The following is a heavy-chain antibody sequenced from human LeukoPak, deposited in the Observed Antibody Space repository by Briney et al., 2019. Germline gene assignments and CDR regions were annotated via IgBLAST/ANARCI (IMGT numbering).Heavy chain of an antibody. CDR1: GFTFSSYG. V-gene: IGHV3-30*18. CDR2: ISSDGNNK. J-gene: IGHJ4*02. CDR3: AKDRLAVAGNVEYYFDY. Sequence: GGSLRLSCAASGFTFSSYGMHWVRQAPGKGLEWVGIISSDGNNKYYADSVKGRFTISRDNSKNTLFLQVNSLRIDDTAVYHCAKDRLAVAGNVEYYFDYWGQGTLVTVSS. D-gene: IGHD6-19*01.